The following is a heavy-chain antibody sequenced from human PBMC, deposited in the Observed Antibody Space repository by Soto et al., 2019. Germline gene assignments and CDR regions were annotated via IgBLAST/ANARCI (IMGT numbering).Heavy chain of an antibody. CDR1: GFTFSDYY. CDR2: ISSSGSTI. J-gene: IGHJ6*02. CDR3: TRPKNELRFYSYNGIDV. D-gene: IGHD5-12*01. V-gene: IGHV3-11*01. Sequence: PGGSLRLSCAASGFTFSDYYMSWIRQAPGKGLEWVSYISSSGSTIYYADSVKGRFTISRDNAKNSLYLQMNSLRAEDTAVYYCTRPKNELRFYSYNGIDVWGQGTTVTVSS.